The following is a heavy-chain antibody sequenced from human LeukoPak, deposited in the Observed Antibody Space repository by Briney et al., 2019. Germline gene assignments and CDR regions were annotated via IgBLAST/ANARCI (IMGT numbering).Heavy chain of an antibody. J-gene: IGHJ4*02. D-gene: IGHD2-2*01. CDR3: ARSEGIHCSSTSCPPDY. CDR1: GGSISSGGYY. CDR2: IYYSGST. V-gene: IGHV4-31*03. Sequence: SETLSLTCTVSGGSISSGGYYWSWIRQHPGKGLEWIGYIYYSGSTYHNPSLKSRVTISVDTSKNQFSLKLSSVTAADTAVYYCARSEGIHCSSTSCPPDYWGQGTLVTVSS.